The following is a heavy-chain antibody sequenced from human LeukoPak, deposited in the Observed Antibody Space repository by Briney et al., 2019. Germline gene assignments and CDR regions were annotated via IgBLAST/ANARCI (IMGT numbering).Heavy chain of an antibody. CDR2: ISASGGGT. J-gene: IGHJ4*02. CDR1: GFTLSSYA. Sequence: PGGSLRLSCAASGFTLSSYAMSWVRQAPGKGLEWVSSISASGGGTYYADSVKGRFTISRDNSKNALYLQMNSLRPEDAPVYYCASLAGTFDYWGQGTLVTVSS. D-gene: IGHD6-19*01. V-gene: IGHV3-23*01. CDR3: ASLAGTFDY.